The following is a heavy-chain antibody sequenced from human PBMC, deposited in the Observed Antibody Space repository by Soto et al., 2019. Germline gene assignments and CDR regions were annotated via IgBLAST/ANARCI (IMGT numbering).Heavy chain of an antibody. Sequence: SETLSLTCTVSGESISRFYWSWIRQPPGKGLEWIGYISYTGGTDYNPSLKSRVTISIDTSKNHFSLRLSSLIAADTTIYYCARDTLRGYYGLDVWGQGTTVTVSS. CDR1: GESISRFY. CDR2: ISYTGGT. D-gene: IGHD2-21*01. CDR3: ARDTLRGYYGLDV. J-gene: IGHJ6*02. V-gene: IGHV4-59*01.